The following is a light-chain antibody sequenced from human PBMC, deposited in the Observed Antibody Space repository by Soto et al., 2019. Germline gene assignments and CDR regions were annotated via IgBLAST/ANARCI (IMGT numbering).Light chain of an antibody. J-gene: IGKJ1*01. V-gene: IGKV1-9*01. Sequence: DIQLTQSPSFLAASVGDRVTITCRASQDISSNLAWYQQRPGKVPSFLTLSASTLQRWVPARFSATGSRKIFTLIISRLQPDDIATYCCQQLSRFPLTFGQGTKVEV. CDR3: QQLSRFPLT. CDR1: QDISSN. CDR2: SAS.